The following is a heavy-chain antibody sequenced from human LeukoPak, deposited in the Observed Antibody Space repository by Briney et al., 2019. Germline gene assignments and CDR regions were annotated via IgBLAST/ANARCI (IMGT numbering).Heavy chain of an antibody. CDR3: ARVSGYCSGGSCYGLPSHGMDV. V-gene: IGHV1-46*01. CDR2: INPSGGST. CDR1: GYTFTNYY. J-gene: IGHJ6*02. Sequence: AASVKVSCKASGYTFTNYYIHWVRQAPGQGLEWMGIINPSGGSTSSAQKFQGRVTMTRDTSTSTVYMEKSSLRSEDTAVYYCARVSGYCSGGSCYGLPSHGMDVWGQGTTVTVSS. D-gene: IGHD2-15*01.